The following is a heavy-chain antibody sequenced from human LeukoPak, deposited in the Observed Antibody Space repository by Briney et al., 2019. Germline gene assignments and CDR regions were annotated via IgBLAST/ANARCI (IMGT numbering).Heavy chain of an antibody. D-gene: IGHD3-10*01. CDR3: ARDTLLWFGESDY. J-gene: IGHJ4*02. V-gene: IGHV3-48*01. Sequence: GGSPRLSCAASGFTFSSYSMNWVRQAPGKGLEWVSYISSSSSTIYYADSVKGRFTISRDNAKNSLYLQMNSLRAEDTAVYYCARDTLLWFGESDYWGQGTLVTVSS. CDR1: GFTFSSYS. CDR2: ISSSSSTI.